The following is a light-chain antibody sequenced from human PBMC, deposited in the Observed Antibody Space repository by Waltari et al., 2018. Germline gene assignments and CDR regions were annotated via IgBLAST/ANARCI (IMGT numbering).Light chain of an antibody. J-gene: IGLJ2*01. CDR1: SRDVGGYHY. Sequence: QSALTQPASVSGSPGQSITISCTGTSRDVGGYHYVSWYQQYQDKAPKLMIYDVSKRPSGVSNRFSGSKSGNTASLTISGLQAEDEADYYCCSYAGSSTHVLFGGGTKLTVL. V-gene: IGLV2-23*02. CDR3: CSYAGSSTHVL. CDR2: DVS.